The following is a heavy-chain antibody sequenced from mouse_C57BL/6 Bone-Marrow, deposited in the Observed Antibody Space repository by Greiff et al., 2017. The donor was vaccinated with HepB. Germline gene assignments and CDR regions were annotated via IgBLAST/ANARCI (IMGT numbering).Heavy chain of an antibody. D-gene: IGHD4-1*01. CDR3: AKLGRN. Sequence: EVMLVESGGGLVKPGGSLKLSCAASGFTFSSYAMSWVRQTPEKRLAWVATISDGGSYTYYPDNVKGRFTISRDNAKNNLYLQMSHLKSEDTAMYYCAKLGRNWGQGTLVTVSA. V-gene: IGHV5-4*03. CDR2: ISDGGSYT. J-gene: IGHJ3*01. CDR1: GFTFSSYA.